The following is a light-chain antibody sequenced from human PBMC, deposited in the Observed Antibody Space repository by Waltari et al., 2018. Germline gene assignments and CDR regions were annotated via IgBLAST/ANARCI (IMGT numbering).Light chain of an antibody. Sequence: QSVLTQPPSASGTPGQRVTISCSGSSSNIESNYVYWYQQFPGTAPKVLMFKNNRRPSGVSDRCSASYSGASASLAISGLRSDDEADYYCGTWDDSLSRPVFGGGTKLTVL. CDR1: SSNIESNY. CDR3: GTWDDSLSRPV. CDR2: KNN. J-gene: IGLJ3*02. V-gene: IGLV1-47*01.